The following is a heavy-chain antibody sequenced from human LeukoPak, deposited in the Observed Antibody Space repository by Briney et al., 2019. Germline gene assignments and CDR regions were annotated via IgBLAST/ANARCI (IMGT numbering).Heavy chain of an antibody. CDR3: ARERPTGPFDAFDI. J-gene: IGHJ3*02. Sequence: SETLSLTCTVSGGSISGYYWSWIRQPPGKGLEWIGYIYYSGSTNYNPSLKSRVTISVDTSKNQFSLKLSSVTAADTALYYCARERPTGPFDAFDIWGQGTMVTVSS. V-gene: IGHV4-59*01. CDR1: GGSISGYY. CDR2: IYYSGST.